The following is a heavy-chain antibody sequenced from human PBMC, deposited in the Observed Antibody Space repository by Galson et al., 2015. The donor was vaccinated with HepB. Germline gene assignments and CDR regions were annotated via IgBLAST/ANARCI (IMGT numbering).Heavy chain of an antibody. CDR2: INYSGST. CDR3: ARGGVGVYSAFDI. CDR1: GGSISSYY. D-gene: IGHD1-26*01. J-gene: IGHJ3*02. Sequence: LSLTCTVAGGSISSYYWSWIRQPPGKGLAWIGYINYSGSTNYNPSPKSRVTISVDRSKNQCSLKLSSVTAADTAVYYCARGGVGVYSAFDIWGQGTMVTVSS. V-gene: IGHV4-59*01.